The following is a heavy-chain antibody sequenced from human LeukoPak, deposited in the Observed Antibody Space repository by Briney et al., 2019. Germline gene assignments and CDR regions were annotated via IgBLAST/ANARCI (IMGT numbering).Heavy chain of an antibody. J-gene: IGHJ4*02. Sequence: GGSLRLSCAASGFTFSSYGMHWVRQAPGKGLEWVAFIRYDGSNKYYADSVKGRFTISRDNSKNTLYLQMNSLRAEDTAVYYFAKDCAPFIVATRGYFEYWGQGTLVTVSS. CDR2: IRYDGSNK. CDR3: AKDCAPFIVATRGYFEY. D-gene: IGHD5-12*01. V-gene: IGHV3-30*02. CDR1: GFTFSSYG.